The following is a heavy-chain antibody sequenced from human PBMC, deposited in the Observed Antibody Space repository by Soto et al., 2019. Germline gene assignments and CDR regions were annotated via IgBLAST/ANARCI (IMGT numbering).Heavy chain of an antibody. D-gene: IGHD3-3*01. CDR2: IRSKAYGGTT. CDR1: GFTFGDYA. V-gene: IGHV3-49*03. Sequence: GGSLRLSCAASGFTFGDYAMSWFRQAPGKGLEWVGFIRSKAYGGTTEYAASVKDRFTISRDDSKSIAYLQMNSLKTEDTAVYYCTRDHQLRFLEWSTYFYYYYMDVWGKGTTVTVSS. CDR3: TRDHQLRFLEWSTYFYYYYMDV. J-gene: IGHJ6*03.